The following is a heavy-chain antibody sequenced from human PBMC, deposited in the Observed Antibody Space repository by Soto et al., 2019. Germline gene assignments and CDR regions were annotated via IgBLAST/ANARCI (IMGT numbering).Heavy chain of an antibody. CDR2: ISSSSSYI. CDR3: ARGLYYYGSGSYLDV. D-gene: IGHD3-10*01. Sequence: GGSLRLSCAASGFTFSSYSMNWVRQAPGKGLEWVSSISSSSSYIYYADSVKGRFTISRDNAKNSLYLQMNSLRAEDTAVYYCARGLYYYGSGSYLDVWGQGTTVTVSS. J-gene: IGHJ6*02. CDR1: GFTFSSYS. V-gene: IGHV3-21*01.